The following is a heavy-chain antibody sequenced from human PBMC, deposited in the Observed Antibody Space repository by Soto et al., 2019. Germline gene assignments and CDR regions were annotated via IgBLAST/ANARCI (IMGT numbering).Heavy chain of an antibody. CDR2: MSGSGGST. D-gene: IGHD1-20*01. CDR3: AKGERLYNPNLFDP. V-gene: IGHV3-23*01. Sequence: GGSLRLSCAASGFTFSSYAMSWVRQAPGKGLEWVSAMSGSGGSTDYADSVKCRFTISRDNSKNTLYLQMNNRIAEDTAVYYCAKGERLYNPNLFDPWGQGTLVTVSS. CDR1: GFTFSSYA. J-gene: IGHJ5*02.